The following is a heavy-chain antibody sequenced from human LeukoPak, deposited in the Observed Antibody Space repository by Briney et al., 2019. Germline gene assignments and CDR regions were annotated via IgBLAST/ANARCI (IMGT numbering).Heavy chain of an antibody. D-gene: IGHD6-13*01. Sequence: GGSLRLSCAASGFTFSSSWMHWVRQAPGKALVWVSRINSDGSSKADSVKGRFTISRDNAKNTLYLQMNSLRAEDTDVYYCPRSLTAAGTFFDDAFDIWGQGTMVTVSS. CDR3: PRSLTAAGTFFDDAFDI. CDR1: GFTFSSSW. V-gene: IGHV3-74*01. J-gene: IGHJ3*02. CDR2: INSDGSS.